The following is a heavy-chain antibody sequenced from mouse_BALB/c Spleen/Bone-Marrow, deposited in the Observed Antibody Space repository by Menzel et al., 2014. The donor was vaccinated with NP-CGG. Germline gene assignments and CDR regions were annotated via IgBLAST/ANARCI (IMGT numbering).Heavy chain of an antibody. V-gene: IGHV2-6-7*01. J-gene: IGHJ4*01. CDR2: IWRDGST. CDR1: GFSLTGYG. CDR3: AREKYGNYYAMDY. Sequence: VKLMESGPGLVAPSQSLSITCTVSGFSLTGYGVNWVRQPPGKGLEWLEMIWRDGSTDYNSALKSRLCISKDNSKSQVFLKMNSLQTDDTARYYCAREKYGNYYAMDYWGQGTSVTVSS. D-gene: IGHD2-10*02.